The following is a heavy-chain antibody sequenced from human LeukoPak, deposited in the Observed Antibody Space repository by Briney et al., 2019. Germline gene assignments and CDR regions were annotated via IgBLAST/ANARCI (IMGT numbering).Heavy chain of an antibody. D-gene: IGHD6-6*01. CDR3: ATQGIAARPFALDV. CDR2: IYTSGST. V-gene: IGHV4-61*02. Sequence: KASETLSLTCTVSGGSISSGSYYWSWIRQPAGKGLEWIGRIYTSGSTNYNPSLKSRVTISVDTSKNQFSLKLGSVTAADTAVYYCATQGIAARPFALDVWGKGTTVTVSS. CDR1: GGSISSGSYY. J-gene: IGHJ6*04.